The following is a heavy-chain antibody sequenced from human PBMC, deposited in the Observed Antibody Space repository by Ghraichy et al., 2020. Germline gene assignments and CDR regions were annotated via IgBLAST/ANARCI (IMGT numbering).Heavy chain of an antibody. Sequence: SAKVSCKASGGTFSSYAISWVRQAPGQGLEWMGGIIPFFGTANYAQKFQGRVTITADESTSTAYMELSSLRSEDTAVYYCARAQTVVVITGLVEAAMDVWGQGTTVTVSS. CDR2: IIPFFGTA. CDR3: ARAQTVVVITGLVEAAMDV. V-gene: IGHV1-69*13. J-gene: IGHJ6*02. D-gene: IGHD3-22*01. CDR1: GGTFSSYA.